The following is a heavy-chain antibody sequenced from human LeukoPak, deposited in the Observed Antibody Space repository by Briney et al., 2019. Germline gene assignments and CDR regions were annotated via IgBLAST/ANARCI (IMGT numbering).Heavy chain of an antibody. V-gene: IGHV4-59*12. CDR2: IYYSGST. J-gene: IGHJ5*02. CDR3: ARGRNYDFWSGYYTFWFDP. D-gene: IGHD3-3*01. Sequence: SETLSLTCTVSGGSISSYYWSWIRQPPGKGLEWIGYIYYSGSTNYNPSLKSRVTISVDTSKNQFSLKLSSVTAADTAVYYCARGRNYDFWSGYYTFWFDPWGQGTLVTVSS. CDR1: GGSISSYY.